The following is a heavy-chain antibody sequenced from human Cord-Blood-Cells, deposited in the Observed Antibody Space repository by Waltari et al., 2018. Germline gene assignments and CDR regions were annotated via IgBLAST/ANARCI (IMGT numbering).Heavy chain of an antibody. V-gene: IGHV1-69*09. J-gene: IGHJ4*02. D-gene: IGHD1-1*01. Sequence: QVQLVQSGAGVKKPGSSVKVSCKASGGTFSRYAISWVRQAPGQGREWMGRTNPNRGIANYAQKFQGRVTMTADKSTSTAYMERSSLRSEDTAVYYCARDFLQGTTRPSFDYWGQGTLVTVSS. CDR3: ARDFLQGTTRPSFDY. CDR1: GGTFSRYA. CDR2: TNPNRGIA.